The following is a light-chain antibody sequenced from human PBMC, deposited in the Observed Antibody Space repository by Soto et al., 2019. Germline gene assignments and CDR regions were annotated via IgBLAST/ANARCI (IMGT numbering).Light chain of an antibody. J-gene: IGKJ2*01. CDR2: GAS. V-gene: IGKV3-20*01. Sequence: IVLTQSPGTLSLSPGERATLSCRASQTVRDGYLAWYQQTPGQAPRLFIYGASARATGIPDRFSGSGSGTDFTLTISGLEPEDFAVYYCQQYGVSMFTFGQGAKLEIK. CDR3: QQYGVSMFT. CDR1: QTVRDGY.